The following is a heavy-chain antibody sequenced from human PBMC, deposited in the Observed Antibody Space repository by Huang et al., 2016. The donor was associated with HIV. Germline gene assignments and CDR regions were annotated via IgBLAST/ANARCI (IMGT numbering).Heavy chain of an antibody. CDR2: SLPTRGTA. J-gene: IGHJ4*02. CDR1: GGSFRNFA. CDR3: ATVDYYDTSGPQRGYFDN. D-gene: IGHD3-22*01. V-gene: IGHV1-69*11. Sequence: QVQLVQSGAEVTKPGSSVKVSCKASGGSFRNFAIGWVRQAPGQGLEWMGRSLPTRGTANYAQKFQGRVTIIAKESTGTAYMELSSLRSEDTALDYCATVDYYDTSGPQRGYFDNWGQGTLVTVSS.